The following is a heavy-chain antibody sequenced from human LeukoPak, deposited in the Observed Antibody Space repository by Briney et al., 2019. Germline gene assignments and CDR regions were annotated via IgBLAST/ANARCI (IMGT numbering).Heavy chain of an antibody. D-gene: IGHD3-16*02. V-gene: IGHV4-34*01. Sequence: PSETLSLTCAVYGGSFSGYYWNWIRQPPGKGLEWIGEINHSGSTNYNPSLKSRVTISVDTSKNQFSLKLSSVTAADTAVYYCARGRRYGITFGGVIVTHNWFDPWGQGTLVTVSS. J-gene: IGHJ5*02. CDR3: ARGRRYGITFGGVIVTHNWFDP. CDR2: INHSGST. CDR1: GGSFSGYY.